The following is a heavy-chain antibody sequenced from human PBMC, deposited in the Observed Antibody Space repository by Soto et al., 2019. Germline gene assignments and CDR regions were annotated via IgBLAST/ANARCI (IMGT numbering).Heavy chain of an antibody. CDR2: MYSGGST. CDR3: TQLGAFDV. Sequence: EVQLVESGGALIQPGGSLILSCAASGFTVSNNYISWVRQAPGKGLEWVSLMYSGGSTHYANSVKVRFTISRDGSKNTVYLQMKSLRAEDTAVYYCTQLGAFDVWGQGTMVTVSS. D-gene: IGHD3-16*01. CDR1: GFTVSNNY. J-gene: IGHJ3*01. V-gene: IGHV3-53*01.